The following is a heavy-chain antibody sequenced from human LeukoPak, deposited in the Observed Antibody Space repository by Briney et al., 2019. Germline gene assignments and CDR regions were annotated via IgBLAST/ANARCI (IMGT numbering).Heavy chain of an antibody. D-gene: IGHD6-13*01. CDR2: ISYDGSNK. J-gene: IGHJ4*02. CDR3: ARDTWGIYFDY. CDR1: GFTFSSYA. V-gene: IGHV3-30-3*01. Sequence: GGSLRLSCAASGFTFSSYAMHWVRQAPGKGLEWVAVISYDGSNKYYADSVKGRFTISRDNSKNTLYLQMNSLRAEDTAVYYCARDTWGIYFDYWGQGTLVTVSS.